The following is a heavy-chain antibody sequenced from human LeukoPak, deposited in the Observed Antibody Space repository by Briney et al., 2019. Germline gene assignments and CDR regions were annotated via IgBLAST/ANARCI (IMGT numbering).Heavy chain of an antibody. Sequence: GGSLRLSCAASGFTFSSYWMHWARQPPGKGLVWVSSINSDGSSTKYADSVKGRFTISRDNAKNTLYLQMNGLSAEDTAVYYCARDLGSAFDYWGPGTLVTVSS. J-gene: IGHJ4*02. CDR1: GFTFSSYW. CDR2: INSDGSST. V-gene: IGHV3-74*03. D-gene: IGHD2-2*03. CDR3: ARDLGSAFDY.